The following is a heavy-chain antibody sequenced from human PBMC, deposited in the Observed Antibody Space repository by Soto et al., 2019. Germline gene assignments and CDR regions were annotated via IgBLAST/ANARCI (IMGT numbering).Heavy chain of an antibody. V-gene: IGHV4-31*03. D-gene: IGHD5-12*01. CDR2: IYYSGST. CDR1: ESASLGGGYY. CDR3: ARDGSGYGLGWFDP. Sequence: CQTCTVSESASLGGGYYSSKIRQHPGKGLEWIGYIYYSGSTYYNPSLKSRVTISVDTSKNQFSLKLSSVTAADTAVYYCARDGSGYGLGWFDPWGQGTLVTVS. J-gene: IGHJ5*02.